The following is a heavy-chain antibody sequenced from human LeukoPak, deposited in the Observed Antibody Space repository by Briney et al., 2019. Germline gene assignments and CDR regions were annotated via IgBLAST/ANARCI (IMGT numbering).Heavy chain of an antibody. V-gene: IGHV3-7*01. CDR1: GFTFSNYW. J-gene: IGHJ5*02. CDR3: ARDGTALGYCSSTSCYTEYNWFDP. Sequence: GGSLRLSCEGSGFTFSNYWMGWVRQAPGKGLQWVANIKTDGSEKYYVDSVKGRFTISRDNAKNSLYLQMNSLRAEDTAVYYCARDGTALGYCSSTSCYTEYNWFDPWGQGTLVTVSS. CDR2: IKTDGSEK. D-gene: IGHD2-2*02.